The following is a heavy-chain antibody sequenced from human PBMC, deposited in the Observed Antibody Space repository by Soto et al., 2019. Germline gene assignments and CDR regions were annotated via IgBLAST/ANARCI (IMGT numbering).Heavy chain of an antibody. V-gene: IGHV4-59*01. CDR1: GGSISSYY. Sequence: SETLSLTCTASGGSISSYYWSWIRQPAGKGLEWIGYIYYSGSTNYNPSLKSRVTISVDTSKNQFSLKLSSVTAADTAVYYCARDYGDYGYYYYGMDVWGQGTTVTVSS. J-gene: IGHJ6*02. CDR3: ARDYGDYGYYYYGMDV. CDR2: IYYSGST. D-gene: IGHD4-17*01.